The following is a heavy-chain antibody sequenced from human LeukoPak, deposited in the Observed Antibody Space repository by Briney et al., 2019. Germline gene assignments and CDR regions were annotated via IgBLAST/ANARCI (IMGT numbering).Heavy chain of an antibody. D-gene: IGHD3-3*01. Sequence: GGSLRLSCAVSGFTFSSFAMNWVRQAPGKGLEWVAAISGNGGNTYYADSVKGRFTISRDNSKNTLYSQMNSLRAEDTAVYSCAKGRTNFDFWSAYNWGQGTLVTVSS. V-gene: IGHV3-23*01. CDR1: GFTFSSFA. J-gene: IGHJ4*02. CDR3: AKGRTNFDFWSAYN. CDR2: ISGNGGNT.